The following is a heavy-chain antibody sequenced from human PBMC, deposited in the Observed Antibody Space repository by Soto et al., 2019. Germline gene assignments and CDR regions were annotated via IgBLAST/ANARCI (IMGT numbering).Heavy chain of an antibody. D-gene: IGHD2-8*02. CDR3: AREAAYWEGFDP. Sequence: QVQLQESGPGLVKPSETLSLTCTVSGGSISSYYWSWIRQPPGKGLEWIGYIYYSGSTNYNPSLKSRVTISVDTSKNQFSLKLSSVTAADTAVYDCAREAAYWEGFDPCGQGTLVTVSS. CDR1: GGSISSYY. CDR2: IYYSGST. V-gene: IGHV4-59*01. J-gene: IGHJ5*02.